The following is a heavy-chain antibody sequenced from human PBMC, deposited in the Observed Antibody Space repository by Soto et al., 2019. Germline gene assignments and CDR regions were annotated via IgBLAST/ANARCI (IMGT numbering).Heavy chain of an antibody. CDR2: IIPIFGTA. Sequence: QVQLVQSGAEVKKPGSSVKVSCKASGGTFSSYAISWVRQAPGQGLEWMGGIIPIFGTANYAQKFQGRVTINADESTSTAYMELSSLRSEDTAVYYCARGGVGYLRHYYYGMDVWGQGTTVTVSS. V-gene: IGHV1-69*01. CDR3: ARGGVGYLRHYYYGMDV. D-gene: IGHD5-12*01. CDR1: GGTFSSYA. J-gene: IGHJ6*02.